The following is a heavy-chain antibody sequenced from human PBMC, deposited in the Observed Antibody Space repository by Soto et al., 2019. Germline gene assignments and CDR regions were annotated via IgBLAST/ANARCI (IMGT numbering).Heavy chain of an antibody. V-gene: IGHV3-23*01. CDR1: GFTFSSFA. CDR2: VSADGVSS. CDR3: AKTRQAPVGTHFFDL. Sequence: GGSLRLSCEGSGFTFSSFAMGWVRQAPGKGLEWLSSVSADGVSSFSANSVRGRFRVSRDNSKNTLFLQMRFLRVEDTAVYYCAKTRQAPVGTHFFDLWGQGTQVTVSS. J-gene: IGHJ4*02.